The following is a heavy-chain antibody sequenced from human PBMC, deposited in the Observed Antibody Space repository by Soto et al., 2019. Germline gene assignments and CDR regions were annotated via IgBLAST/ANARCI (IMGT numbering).Heavy chain of an antibody. CDR2: IRSKGYGGTT. D-gene: IGHD3-22*01. V-gene: IGHV3-49*03. CDR3: ARVGSASLMVVVIADH. Sequence: GSLRVSCTTSGFTVGDYAMSWFRQAPGKGLEWVGFIRSKGYGGTTQYAASVKGRFTISRDDSESIAYLQMDSLKTEDTALYYCARVGSASLMVVVIADHWGQGTQVTVSS. CDR1: GFTVGDYA. J-gene: IGHJ4*02.